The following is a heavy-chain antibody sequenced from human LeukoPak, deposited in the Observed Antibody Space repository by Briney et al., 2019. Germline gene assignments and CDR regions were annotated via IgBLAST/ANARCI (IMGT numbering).Heavy chain of an antibody. V-gene: IGHV3-23*01. CDR2: ISATGGNT. D-gene: IGHD6-13*01. J-gene: IGHJ4*02. Sequence: PGGSLRLSCAASGFTLSSYAMTWVRQAPGKGLEWVSGISATGGNTYYADSVKGRFTISRDNSRNTLYLQLNSLRADDTAVYYCAEGTLYSSRNYFDYWGQGTLVTVSS. CDR1: GFTLSSYA. CDR3: AEGTLYSSRNYFDY.